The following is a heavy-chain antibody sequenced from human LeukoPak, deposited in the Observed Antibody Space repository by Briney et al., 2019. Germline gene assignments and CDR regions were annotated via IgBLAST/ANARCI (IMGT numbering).Heavy chain of an antibody. Sequence: GASVKVSCKTSGYNFRHYGISWVRQAPGQGLEWMAWISGGYNGDSNYYLKLWGRLTMTTDASTNKAYMELRSLRSDVTAVYYCARDEKKYCSGGSCPAYFDYWGQGTLVTVSS. CDR1: GYNFRHYG. J-gene: IGHJ4*02. CDR2: ISGGYNGDS. D-gene: IGHD2-15*01. CDR3: ARDEKKYCSGGSCPAYFDY. V-gene: IGHV1-18*01.